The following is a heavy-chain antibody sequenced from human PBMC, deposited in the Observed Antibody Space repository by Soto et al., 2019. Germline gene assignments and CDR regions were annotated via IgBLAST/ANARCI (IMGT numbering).Heavy chain of an antibody. Sequence: WETLSLPCSVSFYSFSSSDYYWACIRQPPGKGLEWIGSMFYSGLTYYNPSLKSRVTLSVDTSKNQFSVRLNSVTAADTAVYYCAPLSVSLSGPYGIHVWGQGTTVTVSS. CDR1: FYSFSSSDYY. CDR3: APLSVSLSGPYGIHV. D-gene: IGHD2-15*01. J-gene: IGHJ6*02. CDR2: MFYSGLT. V-gene: IGHV4-39*01.